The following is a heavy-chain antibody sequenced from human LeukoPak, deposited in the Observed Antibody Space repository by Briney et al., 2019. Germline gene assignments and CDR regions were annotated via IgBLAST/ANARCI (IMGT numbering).Heavy chain of an antibody. CDR1: GGTFSSDT. CDR3: ARDYDSSGYYYYHAFDI. J-gene: IGHJ3*02. V-gene: IGHV1-69*04. Sequence: SVKVSCKASGGTFSSDTINWVRQAPGQGLEWMGRIIPILGIANYAQEFQGRVTITADKSTSTAYMELSSLRSEDTAVYYCARDYDSSGYYYYHAFDIWGQGTMVTVSS. D-gene: IGHD3-22*01. CDR2: IIPILGIA.